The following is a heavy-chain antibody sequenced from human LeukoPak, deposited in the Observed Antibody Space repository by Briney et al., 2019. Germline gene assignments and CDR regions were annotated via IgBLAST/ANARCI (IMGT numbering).Heavy chain of an antibody. J-gene: IGHJ5*02. D-gene: IGHD3-10*01. CDR1: GCSISSYY. CDR3: ARQLLWLASGWFDP. CDR2: IYYSGST. Sequence: SETLSLTCTVSGCSISSYYWSWIRQPPGKGLEWIGYIYYSGSTNYNPSLKSRVNISVDTSKNQFSLKLSSVTAADTAVYYCARQLLWLASGWFDPWGQGTLVTVSS. V-gene: IGHV4-59*08.